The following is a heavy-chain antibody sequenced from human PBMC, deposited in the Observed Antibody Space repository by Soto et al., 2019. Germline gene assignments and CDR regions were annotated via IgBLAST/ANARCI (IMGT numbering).Heavy chain of an antibody. CDR1: GGSISSGGYY. D-gene: IGHD2-2*01. CDR2: IYYSGST. Sequence: PSETLSLTCTDSGGSISSGGYYWSWIRQNPGKGLEWIGYIYYSGSTYYNPSLKSRVTISVDTSKNQFSLKLSSVTAADTAVYYCARDVPNCSSTSCYGFDPWGQGTLVTVSS. CDR3: ARDVPNCSSTSCYGFDP. J-gene: IGHJ5*02. V-gene: IGHV4-31*03.